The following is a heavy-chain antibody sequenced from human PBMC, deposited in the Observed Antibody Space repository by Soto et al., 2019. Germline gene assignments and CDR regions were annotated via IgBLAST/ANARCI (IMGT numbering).Heavy chain of an antibody. CDR3: ARVGWLLWFGESTAQLNWFDP. J-gene: IGHJ5*02. Sequence: ASVKVSCKASGYTFTSYGISWVRQAPGQGLEWMGWISAYNGNTNYAQKLQGRVTMTTDTSTSTAYMELRSLRSDDTAVYYCARVGWLLWFGESTAQLNWFDPRGQGTPVTVSS. D-gene: IGHD3-10*01. CDR2: ISAYNGNT. CDR1: GYTFTSYG. V-gene: IGHV1-18*01.